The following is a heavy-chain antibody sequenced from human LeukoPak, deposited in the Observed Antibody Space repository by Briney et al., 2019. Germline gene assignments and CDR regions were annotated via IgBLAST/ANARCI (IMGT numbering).Heavy chain of an antibody. CDR2: IYYSRST. Sequence: SETLSLTCTVSGGSISNSSYYWAWLRHPPGKGLVWIGGIYYSRSTYYNPSLETRVTVSVDTSKNQFSLKFSSVTVADTAMYYCARTERHFYESSGYYQYYFDYWGQGILVTVSS. CDR1: GGSISNSSYY. V-gene: IGHV4-39*01. J-gene: IGHJ4*02. CDR3: ARTERHFYESSGYYQYYFDY. D-gene: IGHD3-22*01.